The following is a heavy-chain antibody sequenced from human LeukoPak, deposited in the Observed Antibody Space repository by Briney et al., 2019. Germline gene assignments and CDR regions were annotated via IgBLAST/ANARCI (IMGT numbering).Heavy chain of an antibody. CDR1: GGTFSSYA. D-gene: IGHD6-19*01. J-gene: IGHJ4*02. CDR2: IIPILGIA. CDR3: ATSSGHLGAY. V-gene: IGHV1-69*04. Sequence: ASVKVSCKASGGTFSSYAISWVRQAPGQGLEWMGRIIPILGIANYAQKLQGRVTITADKSTSTAYMELSSLRSEDTAVYYCATSSGHLGAYWGQGTLVTVSS.